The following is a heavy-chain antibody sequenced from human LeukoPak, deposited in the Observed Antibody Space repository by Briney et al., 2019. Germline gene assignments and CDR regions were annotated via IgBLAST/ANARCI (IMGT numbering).Heavy chain of an antibody. CDR2: IIPILGIA. V-gene: IGHV1-69*04. D-gene: IGHD6-13*01. CDR3: ARDPWPYSSSLRGGFYFDY. CDR1: GGTFSSYA. Sequence: ASVKVSCKASGGTFSSYAISWVRQAPGQRLEWMGRIIPILGIANYAQKFQGRVTITADKSTSTAYMELSSLRSEDTAVYYCARDPWPYSSSLRGGFYFDYWGQGTLVTVSS. J-gene: IGHJ4*02.